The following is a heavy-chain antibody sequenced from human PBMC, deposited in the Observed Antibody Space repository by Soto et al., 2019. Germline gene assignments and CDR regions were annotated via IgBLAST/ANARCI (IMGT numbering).Heavy chain of an antibody. V-gene: IGHV3-23*01. CDR3: AKAGPGNTHYSFFDY. Sequence: EVQLLESGGGLVQPGGSLRLSCAASGFTFSSYAMSWVRQAPGKGLDWVSAISGSDSSTYNADSVKGRFTISRDNSRNTLYLQMNSLRAEDTALYYCAKAGPGNTHYSFFDYWGQGTLVTVSS. CDR1: GFTFSSYA. D-gene: IGHD3-10*01. CDR2: ISGSDSST. J-gene: IGHJ4*02.